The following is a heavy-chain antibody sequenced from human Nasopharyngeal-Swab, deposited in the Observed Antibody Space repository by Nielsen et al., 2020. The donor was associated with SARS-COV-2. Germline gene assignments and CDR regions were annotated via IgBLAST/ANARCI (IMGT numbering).Heavy chain of an antibody. CDR2: IWYDGSNK. V-gene: IGHV3-33*01. D-gene: IGHD2-15*01. CDR3: ARASKFFLGYCSGGSCYKNWFDP. Sequence: WIRQPPGKGLEWVAVIWYDGSNKYYADSVKGRFTISRDNSKNTLYLQMNSLRAEDTAVYYCARASKFFLGYCSGGSCYKNWFDPWDQGTLVTVSS. J-gene: IGHJ5*02.